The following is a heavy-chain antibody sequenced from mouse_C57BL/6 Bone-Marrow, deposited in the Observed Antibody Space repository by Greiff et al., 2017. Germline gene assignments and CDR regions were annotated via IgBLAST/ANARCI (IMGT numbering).Heavy chain of an antibody. CDR1: GYTFTSYT. J-gene: IGHJ3*01. Sequence: QVQLQQSGAELARPGASVKMSCKASGYTFTSYTMHWVKQRPGQGLEWIGYINPSSGYTKYNQKFKDKATLTAEKSSSTAYMQLSSLTSEDSAVYYCARGRLGRGWFAYWGQGTLVTVSA. D-gene: IGHD4-1*01. CDR3: ARGRLGRGWFAY. CDR2: INPSSGYT. V-gene: IGHV1-4*01.